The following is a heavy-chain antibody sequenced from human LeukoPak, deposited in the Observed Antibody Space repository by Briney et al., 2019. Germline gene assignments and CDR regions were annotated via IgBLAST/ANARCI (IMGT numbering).Heavy chain of an antibody. CDR2: LSGSGGST. CDR1: GFTFSNFA. CDR3: AKVAALSN. J-gene: IGHJ4*02. D-gene: IGHD5/OR15-5a*01. Sequence: GSLRLSCAASGFTFSNFAMNWVRQAPGKGPEWVSGLSGSGGSTYYADSVKGRFTISRDNSKNTLYLQMNSLRAEDTAVYYCAKVAALSNWGQGTLVTVS. V-gene: IGHV3-23*01.